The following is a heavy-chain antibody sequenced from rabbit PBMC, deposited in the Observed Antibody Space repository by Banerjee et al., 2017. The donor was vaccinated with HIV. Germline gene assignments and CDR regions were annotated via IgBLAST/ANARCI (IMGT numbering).Heavy chain of an antibody. V-gene: IGHV1S40*01. CDR3: ARDLAGVIGWNFNL. D-gene: IGHD4-1*01. Sequence: QSLEEYGGDLVKPRASLTLTCTASGFSFSSSYWICWVRQAPGKGLEWIGCINAGSSGSTYYARWAKGRFTISRTSSTTVALQMTSLTAADTATYFCARDLAGVIGWNFNLWGQGTLVTVS. CDR1: GFSFSSSYW. CDR2: INAGSSGST. J-gene: IGHJ4*01.